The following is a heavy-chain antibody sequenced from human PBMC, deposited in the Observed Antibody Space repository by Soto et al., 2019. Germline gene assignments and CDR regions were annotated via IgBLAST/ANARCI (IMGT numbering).Heavy chain of an antibody. CDR2: LSGSGGCT. CDR1: GFTFSHYA. J-gene: IGHJ6*02. D-gene: IGHD3-22*01. CDR3: AKDKGSGSYAYYNYGMDV. Sequence: LRLSCAASGFTFSHYAMSWVRQAPGKGLEGVSSLSGSGGCTYYATTVKGRFPISTDHSKNTLYLQMNALRAEDTAVDYCAKDKGSGSYAYYNYGMDVWGPGTTVTVSS. V-gene: IGHV3-23*01.